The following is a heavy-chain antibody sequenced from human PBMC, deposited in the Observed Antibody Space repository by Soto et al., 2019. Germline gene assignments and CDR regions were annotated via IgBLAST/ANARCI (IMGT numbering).Heavy chain of an antibody. D-gene: IGHD6-6*01. J-gene: IGHJ5*02. CDR2: ISNSRNT. Sequence: QVQLQESGPGLVKPSQTLSLTCSVSGGSMRSGSYYWTWIRQHPGKGLEWVAYISNSRNTYYNPSLETRLTISVDTSKNPFSLSLTSVTAADTALYYCARGSYSSSSSWFDPWGQGTLVTVSS. V-gene: IGHV4-31*03. CDR3: ARGSYSSSSSWFDP. CDR1: GGSMRSGSYY.